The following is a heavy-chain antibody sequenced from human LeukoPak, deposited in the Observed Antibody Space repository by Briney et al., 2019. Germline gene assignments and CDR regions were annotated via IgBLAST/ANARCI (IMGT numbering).Heavy chain of an antibody. J-gene: IGHJ4*02. CDR1: GYSIRSGYY. V-gene: IGHV4-38-2*02. CDR2: TYHSGST. CDR3: ARDLGQVARYYFDY. D-gene: IGHD7-27*01. Sequence: PSGTLSLTCAVSGYSIRSGYYWGWIRQPPGKGLEWIGNTYHSGSTYYSPSLKSRVTISMDTSKNQFSLKLSSVTAADTAVYYCARDLGQVARYYFDYWGQGTLVTVSS.